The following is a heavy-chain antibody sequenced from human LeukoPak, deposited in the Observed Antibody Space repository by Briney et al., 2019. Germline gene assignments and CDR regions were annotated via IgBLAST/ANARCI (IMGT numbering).Heavy chain of an antibody. CDR3: ARDSQTTLDY. Sequence: GGSLRLSCAVSGFTFRSYDMHWVRQAPGKGLEWVAVISYDGSNKYYTDSVKGRFTISRDNAKNSLYLQMNSLRAEDTAVYYCARDSQTTLDYWGQGTLVTVSS. J-gene: IGHJ4*02. V-gene: IGHV3-30*04. CDR1: GFTFRSYD. D-gene: IGHD4-17*01. CDR2: ISYDGSNK.